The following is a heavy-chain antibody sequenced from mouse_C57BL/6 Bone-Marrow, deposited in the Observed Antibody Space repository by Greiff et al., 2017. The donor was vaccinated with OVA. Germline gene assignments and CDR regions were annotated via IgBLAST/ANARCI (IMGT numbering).Heavy chain of an antibody. J-gene: IGHJ3*01. Sequence: VQLQQSGAELARPGASVKLSCKASGYTFTSYGISWVKQRTGQGLEWIGEIYPRSGNTYYNEKFKGKATLTADKSSSTAYMELRSLTSEDSAVYFCARAYGKWFAYWGQGTLVTVSA. CDR2: IYPRSGNT. CDR1: GYTFTSYG. D-gene: IGHD1-2*01. V-gene: IGHV1-81*01. CDR3: ARAYGKWFAY.